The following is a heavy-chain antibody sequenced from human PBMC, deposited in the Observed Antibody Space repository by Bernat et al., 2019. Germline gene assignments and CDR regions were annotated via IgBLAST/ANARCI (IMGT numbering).Heavy chain of an antibody. CDR3: ARWPLGAGGDAFDI. V-gene: IGHV4-59*01. D-gene: IGHD3-10*01. CDR1: GGSISSYY. CDR2: IYYSGST. J-gene: IGHJ3*02. Sequence: QVQLQESGPGLVKPSETPSLTCTVSGGSISSYYWSWIRQPPGKGLEWIGYIYYSGSTNYNPSLKSRVTISVDTSKNQFSLKLSSVTAADTAVYYCARWPLGAGGDAFDIWGQGTMVTVSS.